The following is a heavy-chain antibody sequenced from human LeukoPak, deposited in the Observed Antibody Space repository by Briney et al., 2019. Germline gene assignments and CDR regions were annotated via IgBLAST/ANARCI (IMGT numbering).Heavy chain of an antibody. CDR1: GYTFTSYA. J-gene: IGHJ4*02. D-gene: IGHD3-22*01. V-gene: IGHV1-3*01. CDR2: INAGNGNT. CDR3: ARDYYDSSGSVDY. Sequence: ASMKVSCKASGYTFTSYAMHWVRQAPGQRLEWMGWINAGNGNTKYSQNLQGRVTITRDTSASTAYMELSSLRSEDTAVYYCARDYYDSSGSVDYWGQGTLVTVSS.